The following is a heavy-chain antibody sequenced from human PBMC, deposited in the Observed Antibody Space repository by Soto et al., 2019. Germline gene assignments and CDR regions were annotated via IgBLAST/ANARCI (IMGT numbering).Heavy chain of an antibody. Sequence: EVQLLESGGGLVQPGGSLRLSCAASGFTFRSYVMSWVRQAPGKGLEWVSAISPSGGVTYHADSVKGRFTTSRDNSKNTVYLQMNSLRAEDTAVYYWAKGSGSIRPFYFDYWGQGALVTVSA. CDR3: AKGSGSIRPFYFDY. J-gene: IGHJ4*02. CDR1: GFTFRSYV. D-gene: IGHD2-2*01. CDR2: ISPSGGVT. V-gene: IGHV3-23*01.